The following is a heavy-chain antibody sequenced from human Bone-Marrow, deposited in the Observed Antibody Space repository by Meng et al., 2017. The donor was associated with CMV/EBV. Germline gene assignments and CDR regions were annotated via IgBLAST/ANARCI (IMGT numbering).Heavy chain of an antibody. Sequence: SETLSLTCTVSGGSISSSRYYWGWIRQPPGKGLEWIGSIYYSGRTYYNPSLKSRVTILVDTSKKQVSLKLSSVTAADTAVYYCARGLAAGGSGIYDYWGQGTLVTVSS. CDR1: GGSISSSRYY. V-gene: IGHV4-39*07. CDR2: IYYSGRT. CDR3: ARGLAAGGSGIYDY. J-gene: IGHJ4*02. D-gene: IGHD6-13*01.